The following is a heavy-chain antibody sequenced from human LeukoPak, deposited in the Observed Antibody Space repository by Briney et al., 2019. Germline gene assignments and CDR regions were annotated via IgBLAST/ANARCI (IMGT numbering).Heavy chain of an antibody. CDR1: GGSISSSNW. CDR3: ARDNGLVPPAHFDY. J-gene: IGHJ4*02. D-gene: IGHD6-19*01. CDR2: IYHSGST. Sequence: PSETLSLTCAVSGGSISSSNWWSWVRQPPGKGLEWIGEIYHSGSTNYNPSLKSRVTISVDKSKNQFSLKLSSVTAADTAVYYCARDNGLVPPAHFDYWGQGTLVTVSS. V-gene: IGHV4-4*02.